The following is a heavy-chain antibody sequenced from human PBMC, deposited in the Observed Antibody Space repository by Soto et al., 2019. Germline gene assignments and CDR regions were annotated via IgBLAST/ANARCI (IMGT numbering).Heavy chain of an antibody. CDR3: AKDPYYYDSSGYFDY. Sequence: GGSLRLSCAASGFTFSSYGMHWVRQAPGKGLEWVAVISYDGSNKYYADSVKGRFTISRDNSKNTLYLQMNSLRAEDTAVYYCAKDPYYYDSSGYFDYWGQGTLATVSS. J-gene: IGHJ4*02. CDR1: GFTFSSYG. D-gene: IGHD3-22*01. CDR2: ISYDGSNK. V-gene: IGHV3-30*18.